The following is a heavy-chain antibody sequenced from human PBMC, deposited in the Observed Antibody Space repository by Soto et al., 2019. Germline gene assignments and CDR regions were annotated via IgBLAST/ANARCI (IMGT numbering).Heavy chain of an antibody. V-gene: IGHV1-69*13. J-gene: IGHJ6*02. CDR1: GGPFSSYA. Sequence: GASVKVSCKASGGPFSSYAISWVRQAPGQGLEWMGGIIPIFGTANYAQKFQGRVTITADESTSTAYMELSSLRSEDTAVYYCASEVAEYCSGGSCYSLLLGYGMDVWGQGTTVTVSS. D-gene: IGHD2-15*01. CDR2: IIPIFGTA. CDR3: ASEVAEYCSGGSCYSLLLGYGMDV.